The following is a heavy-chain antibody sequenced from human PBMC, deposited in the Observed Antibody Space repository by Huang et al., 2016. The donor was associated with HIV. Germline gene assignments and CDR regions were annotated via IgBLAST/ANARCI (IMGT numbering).Heavy chain of an antibody. CDR3: ASSGYYYISYYYMDV. CDR1: GGTFSSYA. D-gene: IGHD3-22*01. CDR2: IIPMFGPA. Sequence: QVQLVQSGAEVKKPGSSVKVSCKASGGTFSSYAFSWVRQAHGKGLEWRGGIIPMFGPANYAQKFQGRVTIIADEATSTAYMELSSLRSEDTVVYYCASSGYYYISYYYMDVWGKGTTVTVSS. V-gene: IGHV1-69*13. J-gene: IGHJ6*03.